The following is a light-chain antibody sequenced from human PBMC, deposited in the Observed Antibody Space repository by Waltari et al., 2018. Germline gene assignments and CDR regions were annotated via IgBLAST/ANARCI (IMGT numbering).Light chain of an antibody. CDR1: SSNIGSNY. V-gene: IGLV1-47*01. CDR2: RNN. CDR3: AVCDDSLSGRV. Sequence: QSVLTQPPSASGTPVQRVTISCSGTSSNIGSNYVYWYHQLPGTAPKLLIYRNNQRPSGVPDRFSGAKSGTSASLAISGLRSEDEADYYCAVCDDSLSGRVFGGGTKLTVL. J-gene: IGLJ3*02.